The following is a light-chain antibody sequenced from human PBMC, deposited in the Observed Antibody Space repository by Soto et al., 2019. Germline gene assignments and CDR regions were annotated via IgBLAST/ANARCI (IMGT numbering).Light chain of an antibody. V-gene: IGKV1-39*01. Sequence: DIQMTQSPSSLSASVGDRVTITCRASQSITTYLNWYRQKPGKAPKLLIYAASSLQSGVPSRFSGSGSETEFTLSISSLQPEDFATYFCQQIYTTPRAFGQGTKVDIK. J-gene: IGKJ1*01. CDR2: AAS. CDR3: QQIYTTPRA. CDR1: QSITTY.